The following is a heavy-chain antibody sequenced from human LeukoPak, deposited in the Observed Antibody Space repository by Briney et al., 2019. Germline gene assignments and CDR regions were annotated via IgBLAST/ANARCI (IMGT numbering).Heavy chain of an antibody. Sequence: EASVKVSCKASGYTFTSYGISWVRQAPGQGLEWMGWISAYNGNTNYAQKLQGRVTMTTDTSTSTAYMELRSPRSDDTAVYYCARDRYQYDTSGYYDHSFTFDYWGQGTLVTVSS. V-gene: IGHV1-18*01. CDR3: ARDRYQYDTSGYYDHSFTFDY. J-gene: IGHJ4*02. CDR1: GYTFTSYG. CDR2: ISAYNGNT. D-gene: IGHD3-22*01.